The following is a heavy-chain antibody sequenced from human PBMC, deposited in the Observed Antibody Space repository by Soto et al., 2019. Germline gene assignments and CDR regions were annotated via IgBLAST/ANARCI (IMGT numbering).Heavy chain of an antibody. J-gene: IGHJ4*02. CDR2: IYHSGSI. V-gene: IGHV4-30-2*01. CDR3: ARVPEY. Sequence: LSLTCAVSGGSISSGGDSWSWIRQPPGKGLEGIGYIYHSGSIYYNPSLKSRVTISVDRSKNQFSLKLSSVTAADTAVYYCARVPEYWGQGTLVTVSS. CDR1: GGSISSGGDS.